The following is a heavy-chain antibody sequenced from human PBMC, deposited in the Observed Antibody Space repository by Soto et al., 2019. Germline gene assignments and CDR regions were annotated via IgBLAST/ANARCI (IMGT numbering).Heavy chain of an antibody. CDR2: IKHDGSVQ. CDR3: ARAPYSNAWYRFDL. V-gene: IGHV3-7*03. CDR1: GFTFSGYW. J-gene: IGHJ4*02. Sequence: GSLRLSCEASGFTFSGYWMSWVRQAPGKGLEWVADIKHDGSVQYYVDSVKGRLTISRDNAKKQLYLQMNGLRAEDTALYYCARAPYSNAWYRFDLWGQGTLVTVSS. D-gene: IGHD6-19*01.